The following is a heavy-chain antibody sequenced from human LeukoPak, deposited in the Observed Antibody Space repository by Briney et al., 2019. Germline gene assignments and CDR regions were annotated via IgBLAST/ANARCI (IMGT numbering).Heavy chain of an antibody. J-gene: IGHJ4*02. V-gene: IGHV4-39*07. CDR2: IYYSGST. CDR3: ARDDGSSGYYGH. D-gene: IGHD3-22*01. CDR1: GGSISSSSYY. Sequence: SETLSLTCTVSGGSISSSSYYWGWIRQPPGKGLEWIGSIYYSGSTYYNPSLKSRVTISVDTSKNQFSLKLSSVTAADTAVYYCARDDGSSGYYGHWGQGTLVTVPS.